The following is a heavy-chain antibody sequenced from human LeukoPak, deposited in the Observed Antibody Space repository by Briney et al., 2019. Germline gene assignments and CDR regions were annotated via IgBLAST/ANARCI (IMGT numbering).Heavy chain of an antibody. V-gene: IGHV3-66*03. J-gene: IGHJ5*02. CDR1: GFSVSNNY. D-gene: IGHD6-13*01. CDR3: AREDSSSWYNWFDP. Sequence: GGSLRLFCAASGFSVSNNYMSWVRQAPGQGLEWVSVSSTHYADSVKGRFIISRDNSKNTLYLQMNSLRAEDTAVYYCAREDSSSWYNWFDPWGQGTLVTVSS. CDR2: SST.